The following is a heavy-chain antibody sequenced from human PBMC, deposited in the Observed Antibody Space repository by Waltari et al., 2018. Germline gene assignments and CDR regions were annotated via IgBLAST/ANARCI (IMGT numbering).Heavy chain of an antibody. J-gene: IGHJ4*02. CDR3: AVMKENIAPFDY. CDR2: MNPNSGNT. V-gene: IGHV1-8*03. D-gene: IGHD5-12*01. CDR1: GHNFTSYD. Sequence: QVQLVQSGAEVKKPGASVKVACKASGHNFTSYDINWVRQATGQGLEWMGWMNPNSGNTGYAQKFQGRVTITRNTSISTAYMELSSLRSEDTAVYYCAVMKENIAPFDYWGQGTLVTVSS.